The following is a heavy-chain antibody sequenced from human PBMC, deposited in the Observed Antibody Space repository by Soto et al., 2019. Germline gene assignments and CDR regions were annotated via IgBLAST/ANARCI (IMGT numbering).Heavy chain of an antibody. V-gene: IGHV3-23*01. Sequence: EVQLLESGGDLVQPGGSLRLSCAVSGFTFSSYAMSWVRQAPGKGLEWVSVISGSGERTYYADSVNGRFTISRDNSKNTLYVQMNSLRVEDTAVYYCAEHRSGVVESATTYWGQGTLVTVSS. J-gene: IGHJ4*02. D-gene: IGHD2-15*01. CDR2: ISGSGERT. CDR3: AEHRSGVVESATTY. CDR1: GFTFSSYA.